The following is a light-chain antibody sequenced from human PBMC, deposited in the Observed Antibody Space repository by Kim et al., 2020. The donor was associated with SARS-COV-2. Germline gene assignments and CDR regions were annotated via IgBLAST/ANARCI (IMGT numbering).Light chain of an antibody. CDR1: SLRSYY. V-gene: IGLV3-19*01. J-gene: IGLJ3*02. Sequence: SSELTQYPAVSVALGQTVRITCQGDSLRSYYASWYQQKPGQAPVLVIYGKNSRPSGIPDRFSGSSSGNTASLTITGAQAADEADYYCNSRDSSGAPWVFGGGTQLTVL. CDR2: GKN. CDR3: NSRDSSGAPWV.